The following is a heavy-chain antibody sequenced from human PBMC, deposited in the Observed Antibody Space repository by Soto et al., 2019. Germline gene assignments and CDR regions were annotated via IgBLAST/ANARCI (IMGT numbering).Heavy chain of an antibody. V-gene: IGHV1-69*12. CDR3: ASHITGSPNYSYGMDV. CDR1: GGTFSSYA. J-gene: IGHJ6*02. CDR2: IIPIFGTA. D-gene: IGHD1-20*01. Sequence: QVQLVQSGAEVKKPGSSVKVSCKASGGTFSSYAINWVRQAPGQGLEWMGGIIPIFGTADYAQKFQGRVTITADESTSTAYMELSSLRSEDTAVYSCASHITGSPNYSYGMDVWGQGTTVTVSS.